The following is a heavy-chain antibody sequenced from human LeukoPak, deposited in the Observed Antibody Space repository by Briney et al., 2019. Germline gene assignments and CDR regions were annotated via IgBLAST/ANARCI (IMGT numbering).Heavy chain of an antibody. CDR3: ASLMVYGSGSPRDYYFDY. CDR2: INPNSGGT. Sequence: ASVKVSCKASGYTFTGYYMHWVRQAPGQGLEWMGWINPNSGGTNYAQKFQGWVTMTRDTSISTAYMELSRLRSDDTAVYYCASLMVYGSGSPRDYYFDYWGQGTLVTVSS. J-gene: IGHJ4*02. V-gene: IGHV1-2*04. CDR1: GYTFTGYY. D-gene: IGHD3-10*01.